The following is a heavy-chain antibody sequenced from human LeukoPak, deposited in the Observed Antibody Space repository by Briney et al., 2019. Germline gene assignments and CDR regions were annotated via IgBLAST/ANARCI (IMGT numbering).Heavy chain of an antibody. Sequence: GASVKVSCKASGYTFTSYAMHWVRQAPGRRLEWMGWINAGNGNTKYSQKFQGRVTITRDTSASTAYMELSSLRSEDTAVYYCARTDLGGGATTSSIYYYYYGMDVWGQGTTVTVSS. CDR2: INAGNGNT. J-gene: IGHJ6*02. D-gene: IGHD1-26*01. CDR3: ARTDLGGGATTSSIYYYYYGMDV. CDR1: GYTFTSYA. V-gene: IGHV1-3*01.